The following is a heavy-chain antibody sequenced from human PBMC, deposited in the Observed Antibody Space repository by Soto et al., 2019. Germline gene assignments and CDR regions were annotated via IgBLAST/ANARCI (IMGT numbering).Heavy chain of an antibody. D-gene: IGHD3-22*01. Sequence: GGSLRLSCAASGFTFSSYSMNWVRQAPGKGLEWVSSISSSSSYIYYADSVKGRFTISRDNAKNSLYLQMSSLRAEDTDVYYCARASLPYYYDSSVYYDYWGQGTLVTVSS. CDR3: ARASLPYYYDSSVYYDY. CDR2: ISSSSSYI. CDR1: GFTFSSYS. J-gene: IGHJ4*02. V-gene: IGHV3-21*01.